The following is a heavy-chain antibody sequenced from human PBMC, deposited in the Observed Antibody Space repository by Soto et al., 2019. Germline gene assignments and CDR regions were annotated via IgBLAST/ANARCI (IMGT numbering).Heavy chain of an antibody. J-gene: IGHJ4*02. CDR2: IYHSGST. CDR3: ARGETQQQRDY. V-gene: IGHV4-4*02. CDR1: GDSISSDKW. Sequence: QVQLQESGPGLVKPSGTLSLPCAVSGDSISSDKWWSWVRQPPGKGLEWIGEIYHSGSTKYNPSLESRVIISVDISKDQFSLKLSSVTDADTAVYYFARGETQQQRDYWGQGTLGTVSS. D-gene: IGHD6-25*01.